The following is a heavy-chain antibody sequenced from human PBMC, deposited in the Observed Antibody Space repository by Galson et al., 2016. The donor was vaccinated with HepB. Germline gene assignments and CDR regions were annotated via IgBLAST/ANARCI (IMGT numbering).Heavy chain of an antibody. V-gene: IGHV4-59*01. CDR2: IHYSGSS. Sequence: SETLSLTCTVSGDSIRSYYWSWIRRPPGKGLEWIGYIHYSGSSKCNPPLKSRVTMSVDTSKNQFSLRLSSVTAADTAVYYCARWGTYSEKHAFDIWGQGTMVTVSS. D-gene: IGHD3-16*01. CDR3: ARWGTYSEKHAFDI. CDR1: GDSIRSYY. J-gene: IGHJ3*02.